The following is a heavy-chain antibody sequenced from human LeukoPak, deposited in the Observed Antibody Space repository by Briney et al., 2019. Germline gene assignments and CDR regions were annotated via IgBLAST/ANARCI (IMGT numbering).Heavy chain of an antibody. CDR2: IKEDGSEK. CDR1: GFTFSDYY. CDR3: AAGALYYYENSGYHY. D-gene: IGHD3-22*01. V-gene: IGHV3-7*03. J-gene: IGHJ4*02. Sequence: GGSLRLSCAASGFTFSDYYMSWVRQAPGKGLEWVANIKEDGSEKYYVDSVKGRFTISRDNAKNSLYLQMNSLRSEDTAFYYCAAGALYYYENSGYHYWGQGTLVTVSS.